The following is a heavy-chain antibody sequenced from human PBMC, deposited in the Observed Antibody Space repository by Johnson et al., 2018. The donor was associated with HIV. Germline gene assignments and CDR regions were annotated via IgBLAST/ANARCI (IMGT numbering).Heavy chain of an antibody. J-gene: IGHJ3*02. CDR1: GFTFSSYA. D-gene: IGHD1-20*01. Sequence: QVQLVESGGGLVQPGGSLRLSCAASGFTFSSYAMHWVRQAPGKGLEWVAFIRYDGSNKFYIDSVKGRFTISRDNSKNTLFLQMNSLRGEDMAVYYCAKDSMGFNWNQFEAFDIWGQGTMVTVSS. CDR3: AKDSMGFNWNQFEAFDI. CDR2: IRYDGSNK. V-gene: IGHV3-30*02.